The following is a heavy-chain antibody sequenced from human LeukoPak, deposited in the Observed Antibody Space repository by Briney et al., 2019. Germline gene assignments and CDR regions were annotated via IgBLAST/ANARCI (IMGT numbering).Heavy chain of an antibody. CDR2: INPNTGGT. Sequence: ASVKVSCKASGYTFTGYYMHWVQLAPGQGLEWMGWINPNTGGTNYAQKLQGRVTMTRDTSISTAYMELSRLRSDDTAVYYCARDGGSYDEYFQHWGQGTLVTVSS. CDR3: ARDGGSYDEYFQH. V-gene: IGHV1-2*02. D-gene: IGHD1-26*01. J-gene: IGHJ1*01. CDR1: GYTFTGYY.